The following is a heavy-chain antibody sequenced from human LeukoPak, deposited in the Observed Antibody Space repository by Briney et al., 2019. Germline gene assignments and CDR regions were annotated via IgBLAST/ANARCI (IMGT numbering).Heavy chain of an antibody. Sequence: ASVKVSCKASGYTFTSYGINWVRQAPGQGLEWMGWVSGYNGNTNYAQNFQGRVTMTTDTSTSTAYMDLRSLRSDDTAVYYCARDAREVLLWFGEFFPWGQGTLVTVSS. D-gene: IGHD3-10*01. CDR2: VSGYNGNT. V-gene: IGHV1-18*01. J-gene: IGHJ5*02. CDR1: GYTFTSYG. CDR3: ARDAREVLLWFGEFFP.